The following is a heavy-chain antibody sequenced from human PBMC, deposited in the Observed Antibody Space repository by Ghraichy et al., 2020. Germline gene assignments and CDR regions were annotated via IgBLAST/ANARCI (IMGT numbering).Heavy chain of an antibody. D-gene: IGHD3-3*01. CDR2: IYYSGST. V-gene: IGHV4-31*03. J-gene: IGHJ6*02. Sequence: SQTLSLTCTVSGGSISSGGYYWSWIRQHPGKGLEWLGYIYYSGSTSYNPSLKSRVTISEDTSKNQFSLKLSSVTGADTAMYYCARRSGYIVGGMDVWGQGTTVTVSS. CDR1: GGSISSGGYY. CDR3: ARRSGYIVGGMDV.